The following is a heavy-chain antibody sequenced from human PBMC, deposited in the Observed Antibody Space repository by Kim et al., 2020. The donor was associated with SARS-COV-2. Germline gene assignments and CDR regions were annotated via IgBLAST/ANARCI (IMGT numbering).Heavy chain of an antibody. J-gene: IGHJ4*02. CDR2: IKEDGSKK. CDR1: GFTFSRSW. Sequence: GGSLRLSCEASGFTFSRSWMTWVRQAPGKGLEWVASIKEDGSKKYYVDSVKGRFTISRDNAKNSLYLQMNSLRVEDTAVYYCTRDQGWLQFDYWGQGTLVTVSS. V-gene: IGHV3-7*03. D-gene: IGHD5-12*01. CDR3: TRDQGWLQFDY.